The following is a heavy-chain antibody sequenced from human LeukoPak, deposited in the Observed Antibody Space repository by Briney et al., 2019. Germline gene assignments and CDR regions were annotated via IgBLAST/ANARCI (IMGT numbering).Heavy chain of an antibody. CDR1: GFTFSSYS. Sequence: PGGSLRLSCAASGFTFSSYSMNWVRQAPGKGLEWVSSISSSSSYIYYADSVKGRFTISRDNAKNSLYLQMNSLRAEDTAVYYCARARGSSGLGYRPDYWGQGTLVTVSS. CDR3: ARARGSSGLGYRPDY. V-gene: IGHV3-21*01. J-gene: IGHJ4*02. CDR2: ISSSSSYI. D-gene: IGHD6-19*01.